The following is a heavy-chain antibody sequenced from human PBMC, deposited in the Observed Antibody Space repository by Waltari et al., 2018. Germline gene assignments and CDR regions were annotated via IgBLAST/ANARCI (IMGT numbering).Heavy chain of an antibody. V-gene: IGHV4-38-2*02. CDR1: GYSISSGYY. Sequence: QVQLQESGPGLVKPSETLSLTCTVSGYSISSGYYWGWIRQPPGKGLEWIGSIYHSGSTYYNPSLKSRVTISVDTSKNQFSLKLSSVTAADTAVYYCARRYDYSNYGPTFDYWGQGTLVTVSS. CDR2: IYHSGST. D-gene: IGHD4-4*01. CDR3: ARRYDYSNYGPTFDY. J-gene: IGHJ4*02.